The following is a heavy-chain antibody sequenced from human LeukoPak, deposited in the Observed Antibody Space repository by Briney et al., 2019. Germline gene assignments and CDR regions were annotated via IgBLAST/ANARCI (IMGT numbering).Heavy chain of an antibody. D-gene: IGHD4-17*01. CDR3: ARDYGDYVCNWFDP. J-gene: IGHJ5*02. CDR1: GYTFTDYY. Sequence: ASVKVSCKASGYTFTDYYMHWVRQAPGQGLEWMGWINPNSGGTNYAQKFQGRVTMTRDMSTSTVYMELSSLRSEDTAVYYCARDYGDYVCNWFDPWGQGTLVTVSS. CDR2: INPNSGGT. V-gene: IGHV1-2*02.